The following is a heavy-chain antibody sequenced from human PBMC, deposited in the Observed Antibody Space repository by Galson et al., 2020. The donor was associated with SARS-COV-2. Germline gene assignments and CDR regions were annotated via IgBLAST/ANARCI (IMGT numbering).Heavy chain of an antibody. J-gene: IGHJ6*03. CDR1: GGSFKNYY. V-gene: IGHV4-34*01. D-gene: IGHD2-2*01. Sequence: SETLSLTCAVYGGSFKNYYWTCIRQSPRKGLQWTGEINHRGSPTYDPSLQVRVAMSVDTSKNQFSLRLSSVTAADTAVYYCVRGAEERRIIVVVPYYYTYMDVWGGGTAVTVSS. CDR2: INHRGSP. CDR3: VRGAEERRIIVVVPYYYTYMDV.